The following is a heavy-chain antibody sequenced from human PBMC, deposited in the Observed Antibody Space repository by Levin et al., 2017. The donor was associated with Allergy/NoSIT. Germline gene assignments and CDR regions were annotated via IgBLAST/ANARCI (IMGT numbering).Heavy chain of an antibody. D-gene: IGHD6-13*01. J-gene: IGHJ6*02. Sequence: GESLKISCKASGYTFSSFGISWVRQAPGQGLEWMGWISAHNGNTYSAQKVQGRVAMTTDTSTSTAYMELRSLRSDDTAVYYCARDGVISSWVPDYYYYGMDVWGQGTTVTVSS. V-gene: IGHV1-18*01. CDR2: ISAHNGNT. CDR3: ARDGVISSWVPDYYYYGMDV. CDR1: GYTFSSFG.